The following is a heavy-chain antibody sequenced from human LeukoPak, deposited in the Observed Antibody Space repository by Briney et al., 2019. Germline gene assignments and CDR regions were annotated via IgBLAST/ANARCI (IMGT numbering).Heavy chain of an antibody. J-gene: IGHJ3*02. V-gene: IGHV1-2*02. CDR3: AREMPAADGSDAFDI. Sequence: ASVKVSCKASGYTFTGYYMHWVRQAPGQGFEWMGWINPDSGGTKYAQKLQGRVTMTADTSTSTAYMELRSLRSDDTAVYYCAREMPAADGSDAFDIWGQGTMVTVSS. CDR2: INPDSGGT. CDR1: GYTFTGYY. D-gene: IGHD6-13*01.